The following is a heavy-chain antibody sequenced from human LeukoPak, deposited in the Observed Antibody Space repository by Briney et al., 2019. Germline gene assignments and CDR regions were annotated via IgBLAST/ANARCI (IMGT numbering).Heavy chain of an antibody. J-gene: IGHJ4*02. CDR2: TSESNDNI. V-gene: IGHV3-21*01. Sequence: MTGGSLRLSCAASGFTFSNYYMHWLRQAPFRGLEWVSSTSESNDNIKYADSVKARFTISRDNAKNSLYLQMNSLRAEDTAVYYCARLREIPVFGVVTKSTSYFDYWGQGTLVTVSS. CDR1: GFTFSNYY. D-gene: IGHD3-3*01. CDR3: ARLREIPVFGVVTKSTSYFDY.